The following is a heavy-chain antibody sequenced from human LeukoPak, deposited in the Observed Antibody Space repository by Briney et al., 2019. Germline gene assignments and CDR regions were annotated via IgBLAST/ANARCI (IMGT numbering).Heavy chain of an antibody. J-gene: IGHJ4*02. D-gene: IGHD3-10*01. Sequence: GGSLRLSCAASGFTFSSYAMSWVRQAPGKGLEWVSGISGSGGSTYYADSVKGRFTISRDNSKNTLYLQMNSLRAEDTAVYYCARSYYYGSGSPKYWGQGTLVTVSS. CDR3: ARSYYYGSGSPKY. CDR1: GFTFSSYA. CDR2: ISGSGGST. V-gene: IGHV3-23*01.